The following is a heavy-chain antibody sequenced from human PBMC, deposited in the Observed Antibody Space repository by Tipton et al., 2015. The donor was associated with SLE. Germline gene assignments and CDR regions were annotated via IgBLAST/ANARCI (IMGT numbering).Heavy chain of an antibody. CDR1: GGSISSSSSYY. CDR2: INHRGST. Sequence: TLSLTCAVYGGSISSSSSYYWAWIRQPPGKGVEWIGEINHRGSTNYNPSLKSRVTISIDTSKNQFSLKLRSVTAADTAVYYCARQPSEGWYYYGMDVWGQGTMVSVSS. V-gene: IGHV4-39*01. D-gene: IGHD2-15*01. J-gene: IGHJ6*02. CDR3: ARQPSEGWYYYGMDV.